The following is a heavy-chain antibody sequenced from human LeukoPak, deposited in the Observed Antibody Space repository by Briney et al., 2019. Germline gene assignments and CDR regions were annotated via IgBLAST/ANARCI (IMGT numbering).Heavy chain of an antibody. CDR2: ISSSSSTI. J-gene: IGHJ5*02. V-gene: IGHV3-48*02. Sequence: GGSLRLSCAASGFTFSSYSMNWVRQAPGKGLEWVSYISSSSSTIYYADSVKGRFTISRDNAKNSLYLQMNSLRDEDTAVYYCARETESSGYYDFWSGYFPFGWFDPWGQGTLVTVSS. D-gene: IGHD3-3*01. CDR1: GFTFSSYS. CDR3: ARETESSGYYDFWSGYFPFGWFDP.